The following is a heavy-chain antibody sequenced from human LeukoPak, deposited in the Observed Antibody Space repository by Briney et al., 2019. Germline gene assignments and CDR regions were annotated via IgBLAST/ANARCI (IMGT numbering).Heavy chain of an antibody. CDR1: GFTFSSYA. CDR3: ARWVLSYYGFDY. V-gene: IGHV4-39*01. Sequence: GSLRLSCAVSGFTFSSYAMSWVRQPPGKGLEWIGSIYYSGSTYYNPSLKSRVTISVDTSKNQFSLKLSSVTAADTAVYYCARWVLSYYGFDYWGQGTLVTVSS. CDR2: IYYSGST. J-gene: IGHJ4*02. D-gene: IGHD1-26*01.